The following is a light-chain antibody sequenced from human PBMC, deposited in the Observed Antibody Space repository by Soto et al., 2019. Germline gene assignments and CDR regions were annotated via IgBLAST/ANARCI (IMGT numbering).Light chain of an antibody. Sequence: EIVLTQSPGTLSLSPGERATLSCRASQSVSSSYLAWYQQKPGQAPRLLIYGASSRATGIPDRFSGNGSGTDFTLTISRLEPGDFAVYYCQQYDSSPLTFGGGTKVEIK. CDR3: QQYDSSPLT. V-gene: IGKV3-20*01. CDR1: QSVSSSY. CDR2: GAS. J-gene: IGKJ4*01.